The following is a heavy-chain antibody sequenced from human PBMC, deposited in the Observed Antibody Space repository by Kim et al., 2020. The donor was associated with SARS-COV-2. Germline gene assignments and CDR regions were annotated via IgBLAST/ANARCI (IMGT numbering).Heavy chain of an antibody. CDR2: INHSGST. J-gene: IGHJ4*02. V-gene: IGHV4-34*01. Sequence: SETLSLTCAVYGGSFSGYYWSWIRQPPGKGLEWIGEINHSGSTNYNPSLKSRVTISVDTSKNQFSLKLSSVTAADTAVYYCARYKVADSSSWYRRGIFDYWGQGTLVTVSS. CDR3: ARYKVADSSSWYRRGIFDY. CDR1: GGSFSGYY. D-gene: IGHD6-13*01.